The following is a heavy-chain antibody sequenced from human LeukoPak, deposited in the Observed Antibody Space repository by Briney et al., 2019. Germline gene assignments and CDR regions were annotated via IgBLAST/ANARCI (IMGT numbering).Heavy chain of an antibody. CDR2: IKVDGSEQ. D-gene: IGHD6-6*01. CDR3: ARGPARARLDY. Sequence: GGSLRLSCAASGFTFSRYWMYWVRQAPGKGLEWVASIKVDGSEQYYVDSVKGRFTISRDNAKSSLYLQMNSLRAEDTAVYYCARGPARARLDYWGQGTLVTVSS. J-gene: IGHJ4*02. V-gene: IGHV3-7*01. CDR1: GFTFSRYW.